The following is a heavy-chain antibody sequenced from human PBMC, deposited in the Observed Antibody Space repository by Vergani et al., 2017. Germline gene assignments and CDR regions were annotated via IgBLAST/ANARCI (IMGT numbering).Heavy chain of an antibody. D-gene: IGHD3-16*02. V-gene: IGHV4-34*01. CDR2: VNHGGST. Sequence: QVQLQEWGAGLLKISETLSLTCGVSGGSFSDYYWSWIRQAPGMGLEWIGEVNHGGSTNYNPSLKSRVSISVDTSKNQFSLQLTSVTAADSALYFCASIARAPTRRNPPPDYGGQGILVTVSS. CDR1: GGSFSDYY. CDR3: ASIARAPTRRNPPPDY. J-gene: IGHJ4*02.